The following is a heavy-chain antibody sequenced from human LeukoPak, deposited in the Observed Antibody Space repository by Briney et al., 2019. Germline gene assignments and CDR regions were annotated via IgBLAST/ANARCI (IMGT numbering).Heavy chain of an antibody. CDR2: IWYDGSNK. Sequence: GGSLRLSCAASGFTFSSYGMHWVRQAPGKGLEWVAVIWYDGSNKYYADSVKGRFTISRDNSKNTLYLQMNSLRAEDTAVYYCAKDVGYCTNGVCYRSFFDYWGQGTLVTVSS. V-gene: IGHV3-33*06. J-gene: IGHJ4*02. D-gene: IGHD2-8*01. CDR1: GFTFSSYG. CDR3: AKDVGYCTNGVCYRSFFDY.